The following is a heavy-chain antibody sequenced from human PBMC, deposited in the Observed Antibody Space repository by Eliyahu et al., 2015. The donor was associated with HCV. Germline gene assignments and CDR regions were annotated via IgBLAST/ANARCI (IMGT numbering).Heavy chain of an antibody. J-gene: IGHJ4*02. D-gene: IGHD4-11*01. CDR2: FSGSGDST. Sequence: VQLVESGGGLEQPGGSLRLSCAASGFTLSNYAMSWVRQAPGKGLEWVSVFSGSGDSTYYADSVKGRFTISRDISKNTLYLQMNSLRAEDTAVYYCAKDLYSRAKDVDYWGQGTLVTVSS. CDR3: AKDLYSRAKDVDY. V-gene: IGHV3-23*04. CDR1: GFTLSNYA.